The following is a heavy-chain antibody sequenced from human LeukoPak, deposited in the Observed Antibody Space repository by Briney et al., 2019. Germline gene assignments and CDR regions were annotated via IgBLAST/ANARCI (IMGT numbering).Heavy chain of an antibody. D-gene: IGHD2-2*01. Sequence: SETLSLTCTVSGGSISSYYWSWIRQPPGKGLEWIGYIYYSGSTNYNPSLKSRVTISVDTSKNQFSLKLSSVTAADTAVYYCARCPYLYNWFDPWGQGTLVTVSS. J-gene: IGHJ5*02. CDR1: GGSISSYY. V-gene: IGHV4-59*01. CDR2: IYYSGST. CDR3: ARCPYLYNWFDP.